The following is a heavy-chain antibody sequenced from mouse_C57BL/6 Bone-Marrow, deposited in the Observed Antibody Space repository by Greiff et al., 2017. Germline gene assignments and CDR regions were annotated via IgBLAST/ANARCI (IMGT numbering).Heavy chain of an antibody. CDR1: GFNIKDDY. CDR2: IDPENGDT. V-gene: IGHV14-4*01. D-gene: IGHD6-5*01. CDR3: TTASLYYYAMDY. J-gene: IGHJ4*01. Sequence: EVQLQESGAELVRPGASVKLSCTASGFNIKDDYMHWVKQRPEQGLEWIGWIDPENGDTEYASKFQGKATITAETSSTTAYLQLSSLTSEDTAVYYCTTASLYYYAMDYWGQGTSVTVSS.